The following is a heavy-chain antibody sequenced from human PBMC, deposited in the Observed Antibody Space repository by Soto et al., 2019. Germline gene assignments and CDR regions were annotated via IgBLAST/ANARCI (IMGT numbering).Heavy chain of an antibody. CDR1: GGSISSGGYY. J-gene: IGHJ4*02. Sequence: LSLTCTVSGGSISSGGYYWSWIRQHPGKGLEWIGYIYYSGSTYYNPSLKSRVTISVDTSKNQFSLKLSSVTAADTAVYYCARAPRWTSRNLYFDYWGQGTLVTVSS. CDR3: ARAPRWTSRNLYFDY. V-gene: IGHV4-31*03. CDR2: IYYSGST. D-gene: IGHD4-17*01.